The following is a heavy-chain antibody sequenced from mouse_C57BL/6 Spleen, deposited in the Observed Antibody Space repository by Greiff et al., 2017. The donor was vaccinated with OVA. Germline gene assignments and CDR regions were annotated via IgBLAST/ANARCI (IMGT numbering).Heavy chain of an antibody. CDR1: GYSITSGYY. V-gene: IGHV3-6*01. D-gene: IGHD2-5*01. CDR2: ISYDGSN. Sequence: EVKLQESGPGLVKPSQSLSLTCSVTGYSITSGYYWNWIRQFPGNKLEWMGYISYDGSNNYNPSLKNRISITRDTSKNQFFLKLNSVTTEDTATYYCAREDSNYSGYFDYWGQGTTLTVSS. J-gene: IGHJ2*01. CDR3: AREDSNYSGYFDY.